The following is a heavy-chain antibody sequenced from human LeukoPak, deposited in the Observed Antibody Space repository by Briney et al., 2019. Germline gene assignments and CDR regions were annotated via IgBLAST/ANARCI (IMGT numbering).Heavy chain of an antibody. Sequence: ASVTVSCKASGYTFTSYGISWVRQAPGQGLEWMGWISAYNGNTNYAQKLQGRVTVTTDTSTSTAYMELRRLRSDDTAVYYCARDLSDIVLMVYAPRGDYWGQGTLVTVSS. CDR2: ISAYNGNT. V-gene: IGHV1-18*01. CDR3: ARDLSDIVLMVYAPRGDY. CDR1: GYTFTSYG. J-gene: IGHJ4*02. D-gene: IGHD2-8*01.